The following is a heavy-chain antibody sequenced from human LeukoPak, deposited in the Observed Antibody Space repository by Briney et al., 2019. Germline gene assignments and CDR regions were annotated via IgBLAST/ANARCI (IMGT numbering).Heavy chain of an antibody. Sequence: GESLKISCKGSGYSFTNYWIGWVRRMPGKGLEWMGIIYPGDSDTRYSPSFQGQVAISADKSISTAYLQWSSLKASDTAMYYCARLLRNIAAAVYYFDYWGQGTLVTVSS. D-gene: IGHD6-13*01. V-gene: IGHV5-51*01. CDR1: GYSFTNYW. J-gene: IGHJ4*02. CDR3: ARLLRNIAAAVYYFDY. CDR2: IYPGDSDT.